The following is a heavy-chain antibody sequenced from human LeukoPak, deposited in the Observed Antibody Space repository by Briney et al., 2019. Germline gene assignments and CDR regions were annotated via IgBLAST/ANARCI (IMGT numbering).Heavy chain of an antibody. Sequence: GESLKISCKGSGYSLTSYWIGWVRQMPGKGLEWMGIIYPGDSDTRYSPFFQGQVTISADKSISTAYLQWSSLKASDTAMYYCATQDIVATINAFDIWGQGTMVTVSS. CDR1: GYSLTSYW. D-gene: IGHD5-12*01. J-gene: IGHJ3*02. CDR3: ATQDIVATINAFDI. V-gene: IGHV5-51*01. CDR2: IYPGDSDT.